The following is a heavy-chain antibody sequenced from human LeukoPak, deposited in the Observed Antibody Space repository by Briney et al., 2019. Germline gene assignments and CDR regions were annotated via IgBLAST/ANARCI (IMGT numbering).Heavy chain of an antibody. CDR2: LSDSGGSI. CDR1: GFTFSSYA. V-gene: IGHV3-23*01. J-gene: IGHJ4*02. CDR3: AKGGYCSSTSCYWYFDY. D-gene: IGHD2-2*03. Sequence: GGSLRLSCAASGFTFSSYAMTWVRQAPGKGLEWVSGLSDSGGSIYHADSVKGRFTISRDNSKSMLYLQMNSLRAEDTAVYYCAKGGYCSSTSCYWYFDYWGQGTLVTVSS.